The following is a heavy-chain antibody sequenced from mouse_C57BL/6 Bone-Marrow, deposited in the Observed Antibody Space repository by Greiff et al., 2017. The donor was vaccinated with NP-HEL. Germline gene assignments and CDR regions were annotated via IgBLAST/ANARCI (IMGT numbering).Heavy chain of an antibody. CDR3: ARRITTVVAKGFFDY. CDR2: IYPRSGNT. D-gene: IGHD1-1*01. V-gene: IGHV1-81*01. CDR1: GYTFTSYG. J-gene: IGHJ2*01. Sequence: VQLVESGAELARPGASVKLSCKASGYTFTSYGISWVKQRTGQGLEWIGEIYPRSGNTYYNEKFKGKATLTADKSSSTAYMELRSLTSEDSAVYFCARRITTVVAKGFFDYWGQGTTLTVSS.